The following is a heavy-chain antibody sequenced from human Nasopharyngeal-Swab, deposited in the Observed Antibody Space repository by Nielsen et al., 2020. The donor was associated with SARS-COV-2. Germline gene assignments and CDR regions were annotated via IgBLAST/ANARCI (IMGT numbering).Heavy chain of an antibody. CDR2: ISSSSSYI. Sequence: GGSLRLSCEASGFTFSNYGMSWVRQAPGKGLEWVSSISSSSSYIYYADSVKGRFTISRDNAKNSLYLQMNSLRAEDTAVYYCARDGLDYDFWSAYFMDVWGQGTTVTVSS. CDR1: GFTFSNYG. V-gene: IGHV3-21*01. J-gene: IGHJ6*02. CDR3: ARDGLDYDFWSAYFMDV. D-gene: IGHD3-3*01.